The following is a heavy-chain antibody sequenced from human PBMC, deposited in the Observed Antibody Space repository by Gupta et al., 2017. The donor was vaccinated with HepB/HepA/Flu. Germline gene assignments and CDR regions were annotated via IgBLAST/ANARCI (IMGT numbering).Heavy chain of an antibody. V-gene: IGHV3-23*01. J-gene: IGHJ4*02. CDR1: GFTFSRFA. D-gene: IGHD4-23*01. Sequence: EVQLLEYGGGLVQPGGSVRLSCAASGFTFSRFAMSWVRQAPGKGLEWVAGISGSGGSTDYADSVKGRFTISRDNAKNTLYVDMNSLRAEDAAVYYCAKEALRWNSAVAYFDNWGQGALVSVSS. CDR2: ISGSGGST. CDR3: AKEALRWNSAVAYFDN.